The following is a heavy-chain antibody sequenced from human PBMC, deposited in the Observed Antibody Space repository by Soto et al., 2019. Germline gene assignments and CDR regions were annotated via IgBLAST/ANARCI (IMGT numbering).Heavy chain of an antibody. CDR2: IYYSGNT. CDR3: ANDYGDYKSYYAMDV. V-gene: IGHV4-39*01. D-gene: IGHD4-17*01. Sequence: SETLSLTCTVSGGSISSSSSYWGWIRQPPGKGLEWVGSIYYSGNTYYNPSLRSRVTITVDTSKNQVSLKLTSVTAADTAVYYCANDYGDYKSYYAMDVWGQGTTVTVSS. CDR1: GGSISSSSSY. J-gene: IGHJ6*02.